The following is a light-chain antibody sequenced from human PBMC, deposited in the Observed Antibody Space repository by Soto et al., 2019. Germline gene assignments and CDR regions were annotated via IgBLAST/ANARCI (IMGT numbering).Light chain of an antibody. CDR3: QHENSYSEA. J-gene: IGKJ1*01. V-gene: IGKV1-5*03. CDR1: QTISSW. Sequence: DIQMTQSPSTLSGSVGDRVTITCRASQTISSWLACYQHKPGKAPKLLSYKASTLKSGVPSRFSGSGSGTEFTLTSSSLQPDDFATYYCQHENSYSEAFGQGTKVELK. CDR2: KAS.